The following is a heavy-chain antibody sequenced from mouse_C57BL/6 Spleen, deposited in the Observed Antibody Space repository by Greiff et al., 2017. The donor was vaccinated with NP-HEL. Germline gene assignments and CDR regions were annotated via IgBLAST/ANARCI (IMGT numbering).Heavy chain of an antibody. J-gene: IGHJ3*01. Sequence: VKVVESGAELVKPGASVKLSCKASGYTFTEYTIHWVKQRSGQGLEWIGWFYPGSGSIKYNEKFKDKATLTADKSSSTVYMELSRLTSEDSAVYFCARHGNWDEGFAYWGQGTLVTVSA. CDR3: ARHGNWDEGFAY. D-gene: IGHD4-1*01. CDR2: FYPGSGSI. CDR1: GYTFTEYT. V-gene: IGHV1-62-2*01.